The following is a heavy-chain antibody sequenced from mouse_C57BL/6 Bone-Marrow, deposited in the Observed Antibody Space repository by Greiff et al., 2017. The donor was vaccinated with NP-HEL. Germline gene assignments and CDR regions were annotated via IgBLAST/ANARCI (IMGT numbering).Heavy chain of an antibody. CDR1: GYAFTNYL. CDR3: ARRVTRMDY. V-gene: IGHV1-54*01. Sequence: QVQLQQSGAELVRPGTSVKVSCKASGYAFTNYLIEWVRQRPGQGLEWIGVINPGSGGTNYNEKFKGKATLTADKSSSTAYMQLSSLTSEDSAVYFCARRVTRMDYWGQGTSVTVSS. CDR2: INPGSGGT. J-gene: IGHJ4*01. D-gene: IGHD2-3*01.